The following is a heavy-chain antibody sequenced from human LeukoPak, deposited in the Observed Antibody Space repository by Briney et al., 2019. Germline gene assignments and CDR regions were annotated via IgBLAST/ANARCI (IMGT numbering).Heavy chain of an antibody. J-gene: IGHJ4*02. CDR1: GFTFSIYW. D-gene: IGHD3-9*01. CDR3: TKDLTGYHDY. Sequence: GGSLRLSCAASGFTFSIYWMHWVRQAPGKGLVWVSRINTDGSYTSNADSVKGRFTISRDNAKNTLYLQMNSLRAEDTAVYYCTKDLTGYHDYWGQGTLVSVSS. CDR2: INTDGSYT. V-gene: IGHV3-74*01.